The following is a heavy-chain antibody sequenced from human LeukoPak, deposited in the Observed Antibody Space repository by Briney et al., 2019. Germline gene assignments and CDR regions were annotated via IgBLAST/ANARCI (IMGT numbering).Heavy chain of an antibody. CDR3: ARSGGIYGSGSFDDYYSYGMDV. J-gene: IGHJ6*02. CDR2: INPNSGGT. Sequence: ASVKVSCKASGYTFTGYYMHRVRPAPGQGPEWIGWINPNSGGTNYAQQFQGRVTMTRDTSISTAYMELSRLRSDDTAVYYCARSGGIYGSGSFDDYYSYGMDVWGQGTTVTVSS. CDR1: GYTFTGYY. V-gene: IGHV1-2*02. D-gene: IGHD3-10*01.